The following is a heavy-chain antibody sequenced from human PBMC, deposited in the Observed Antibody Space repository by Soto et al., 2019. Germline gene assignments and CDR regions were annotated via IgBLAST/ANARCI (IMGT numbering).Heavy chain of an antibody. J-gene: IGHJ4*02. CDR3: AKDSDEYYFDY. Sequence: GESLKISCAASGFTFSSYAMSWVRQAPGKGLEWVSAISGSGGSTYYADSVKGRFTISRDNSKNTLYLQMNSLRAEDTAVYYCAKDSDEYYFDYWGQGTLVTVSS. CDR2: ISGSGGST. V-gene: IGHV3-23*01. CDR1: GFTFSSYA.